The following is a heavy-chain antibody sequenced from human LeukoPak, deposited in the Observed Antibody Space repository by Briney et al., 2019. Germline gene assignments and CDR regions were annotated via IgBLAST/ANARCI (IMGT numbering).Heavy chain of an antibody. V-gene: IGHV3-30*18. Sequence: GRSLRLSCAASGFTFSRSGIHWVRQAPGRGLERVAVISYDERDEYYADSVKGRFTISRDNSKNTLYLQMNSLRAEDTAVYYCAKDSKGSGTYYDRYFDYWGQGTLVTVSS. CDR2: ISYDERDE. J-gene: IGHJ4*02. CDR3: AKDSKGSGTYYDRYFDY. CDR1: GFTFSRSG. D-gene: IGHD3-10*01.